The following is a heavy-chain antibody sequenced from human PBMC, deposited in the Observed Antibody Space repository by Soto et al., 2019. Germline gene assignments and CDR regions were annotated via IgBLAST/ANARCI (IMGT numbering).Heavy chain of an antibody. D-gene: IGHD3-10*01. CDR3: ASSSNYYAGGGNDY. V-gene: IGHV4-39*01. J-gene: IGHJ4*02. CDR2: IYYSGST. Sequence: QLQLQESRPGLVKPSETLSLTCTVSGGSISSSSYYWGWIRQPPGKGLEWIGSIYYSGSTYYNPSPNRRVTISADTSKNQSSRKLSSVTAADAAVYYCASSSNYYAGGGNDYWGRGTLVTVSS. CDR1: GGSISSSSYY.